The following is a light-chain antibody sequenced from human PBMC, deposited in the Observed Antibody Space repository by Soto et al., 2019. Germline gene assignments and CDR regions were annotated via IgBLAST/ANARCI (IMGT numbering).Light chain of an antibody. CDR3: QQGYSIVSWT. J-gene: IGKJ1*01. CDR1: ERISTY. V-gene: IGKV1-39*01. CDR2: AAS. Sequence: DIQVTQSPSSLPASVGDRVTITCRASERISTYLNWYQQKPGKAPKLLIYAASTLQSGVPSRFSGSGSGTDFTLTINGLQPEDFATYYCQQGYSIVSWTFGQGTKVDIK.